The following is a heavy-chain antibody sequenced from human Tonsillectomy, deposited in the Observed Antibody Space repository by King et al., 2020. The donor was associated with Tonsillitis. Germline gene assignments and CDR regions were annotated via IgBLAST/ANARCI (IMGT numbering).Heavy chain of an antibody. V-gene: IGHV4-59*01. D-gene: IGHD2-2*01. CDR2: FYYSGTT. CDR3: AREYCSSSSCYYFDY. Sequence: VQLQESGPGLVKPSETLSLTCTVSGGSMNNNYWSWIRQPPGKGLEWIGFFYYSGTTNYNPSLKSRVTISGDTSKNQFSLKVNSVTAADTAVYYCAREYCSSSSCYYFDYWGQGTLVTVSS. J-gene: IGHJ4*02. CDR1: GGSMNNNY.